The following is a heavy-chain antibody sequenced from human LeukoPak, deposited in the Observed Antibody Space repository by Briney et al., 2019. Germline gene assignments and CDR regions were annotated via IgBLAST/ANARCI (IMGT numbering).Heavy chain of an antibody. CDR1: GFTFSSYA. CDR2: ISGSGGST. CDR3: AKPSSILLWFGELLSEFDY. D-gene: IGHD3-10*01. J-gene: IGHJ4*02. Sequence: PGGSLRLSCAASGFTFSSYAMSWVRQAPGKGLEWVSAISGSGGSTYYADSVKGRFSISRDNSKNTLYLQMNSLRAEDTAVYYCAKPSSILLWFGELLSEFDYWGQGTLVTVPS. V-gene: IGHV3-23*01.